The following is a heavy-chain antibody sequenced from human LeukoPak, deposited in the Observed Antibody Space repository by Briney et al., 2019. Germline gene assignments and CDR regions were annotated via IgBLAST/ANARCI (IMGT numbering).Heavy chain of an antibody. D-gene: IGHD3-10*01. J-gene: IGHJ4*02. CDR1: GFTFSDAW. V-gene: IGHV3-15*07. Sequence: GGSLRLSCAASGFTFSDAWMNWVRQAPGKGLEWVGRIKRKTEGETTDYAAPVKGRFTISRDDSKNTLYLQMNSLKTEDTAFYYCTTGNFGPYWGQGTLVTVSS. CDR3: TTGNFGPY. CDR2: IKRKTEGETT.